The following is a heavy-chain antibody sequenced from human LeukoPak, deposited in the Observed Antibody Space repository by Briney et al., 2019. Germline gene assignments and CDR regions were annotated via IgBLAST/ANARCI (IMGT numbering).Heavy chain of an antibody. CDR3: ARWPHFDWLLGFLGPPFDY. D-gene: IGHD3-9*01. CDR1: GFTFSSYE. CDR2: ISSSSSYI. V-gene: IGHV3-21*04. J-gene: IGHJ4*02. Sequence: GGSLRLSCAASGFTFSSYEMNWVRQAPGQGLEWVSSISSSSSYIYYADSLKGRFTISRDNAKNSLYLQMNSLRADDTAVYYCARWPHFDWLLGFLGPPFDYWGQGTLVTVSS.